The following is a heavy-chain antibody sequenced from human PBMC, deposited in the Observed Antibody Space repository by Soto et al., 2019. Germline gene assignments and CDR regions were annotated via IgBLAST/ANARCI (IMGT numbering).Heavy chain of an antibody. CDR2: ISYDGSNK. CDR3: ARASITIFGVVIIPYFDY. V-gene: IGHV3-30-3*01. Sequence: GGSLRLSCAASGFTFSSYAMHWVRQAPGKGLEWVAVISYDGSNKYYADSVKGRFTISRDNSKNTLYLQMNSLRAEDTAVYYCARASITIFGVVIIPYFDYWGQGTLVTVSS. J-gene: IGHJ4*02. CDR1: GFTFSSYA. D-gene: IGHD3-3*01.